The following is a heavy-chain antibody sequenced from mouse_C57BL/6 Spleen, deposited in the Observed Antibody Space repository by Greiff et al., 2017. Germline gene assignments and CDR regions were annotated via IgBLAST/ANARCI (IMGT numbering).Heavy chain of an antibody. V-gene: IGHV1-82*01. D-gene: IGHD1-1*01. CDR2: IYPGDGDT. CDR3: ARRDYYGSGYYFDY. CDR1: GYAFSSSW. J-gene: IGHJ2*01. Sequence: QVQLKQSGPELVKPGASVKISCKASGYAFSSSWMNWVKQRPGKGLEWIGRIYPGDGDTNYNGKFKGKATLTADKSSSTAYMQLSSLTSEDSAVYFCARRDYYGSGYYFDYWGQGTTLTVSS.